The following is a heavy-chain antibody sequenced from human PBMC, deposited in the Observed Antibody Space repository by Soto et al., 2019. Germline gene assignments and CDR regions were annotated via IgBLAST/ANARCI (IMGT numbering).Heavy chain of an antibody. D-gene: IGHD3-3*01. Sequence: ASVKVSCKASGYTFTGYYMHWVRQAPGQGLEWMGWINPNSGGTNYAQKFQGRVTMTRDTSISTAYMELSRLRSDDTAVYYCARDSTYYDFWSGPSPGGMDVWGQGTTVTV. V-gene: IGHV1-2*02. J-gene: IGHJ6*02. CDR2: INPNSGGT. CDR1: GYTFTGYY. CDR3: ARDSTYYDFWSGPSPGGMDV.